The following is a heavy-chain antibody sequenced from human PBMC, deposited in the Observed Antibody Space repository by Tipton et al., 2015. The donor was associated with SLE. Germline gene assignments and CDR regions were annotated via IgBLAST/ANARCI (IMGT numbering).Heavy chain of an antibody. Sequence: QLVQSGAEVKKPGASVKVSCKASGGTFSSYAISWIRQPPGKGLEWIGEINHSGSTNYNPSLKSRVTISVDTSKNQFSLKLSSVTAADTAVYYCARDEKGTTVPRDAFDIWGQGTMVTVPS. CDR2: INHSGST. CDR3: ARDEKGTTVPRDAFDI. V-gene: IGHV4-34*01. CDR1: GGTFSSYA. J-gene: IGHJ3*02. D-gene: IGHD4-17*01.